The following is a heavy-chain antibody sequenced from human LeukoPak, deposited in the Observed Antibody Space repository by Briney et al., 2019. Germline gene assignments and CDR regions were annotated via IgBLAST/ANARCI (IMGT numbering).Heavy chain of an antibody. CDR1: GCTFSSYW. Sequence: GGSLRLSCAASGCTFSSYWMSWVRQAPGKGLEWVANIKQDGSEKYYVDSVKGRFTISRDNAKNSLYLQMNSLGAEDTAVYYCARSIAARSYDYWGQGTLVTVSS. CDR2: IKQDGSEK. V-gene: IGHV3-7*01. J-gene: IGHJ4*02. D-gene: IGHD6-6*01. CDR3: ARSIAARSYDY.